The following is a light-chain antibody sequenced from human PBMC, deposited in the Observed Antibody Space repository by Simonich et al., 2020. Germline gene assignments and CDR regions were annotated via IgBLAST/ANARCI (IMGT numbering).Light chain of an antibody. CDR1: KSISSY. CDR2: AAS. J-gene: IGKJ2*01. Sequence: DIQMTQSPSSLSASVGDRVTITCRASKSISSYLNWYQQKPGKAPKLLIYAASRFQSGVPSRFSGSGSWTDFTLTISSLQHEDFATYYCQQSYSTPYTFGQGTKLEIK. V-gene: IGKV1-39*01. CDR3: QQSYSTPYT.